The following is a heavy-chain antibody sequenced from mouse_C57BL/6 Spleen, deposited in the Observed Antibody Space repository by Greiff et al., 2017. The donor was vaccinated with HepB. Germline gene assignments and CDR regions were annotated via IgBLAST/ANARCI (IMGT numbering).Heavy chain of an antibody. V-gene: IGHV5-9*01. D-gene: IGHD2-5*01. CDR3: ARHPGLAYYSNYDAMDY. CDR1: GFTFSSYT. CDR2: ISGGGGNT. Sequence: EVQQVESGGGLVKPGGSLKLSCAASGFTFSSYTMSWVRQTPEKRLEWVATISGGGGNTYYPDSVKGRFTISRDNAKNTLYLQMSSLRSEDTALYYCARHPGLAYYSNYDAMDYWGQGTSVTVSS. J-gene: IGHJ4*01.